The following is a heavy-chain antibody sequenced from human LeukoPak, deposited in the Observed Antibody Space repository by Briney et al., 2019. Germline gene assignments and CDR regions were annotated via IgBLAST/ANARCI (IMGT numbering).Heavy chain of an antibody. V-gene: IGHV1-46*01. D-gene: IGHD3-16*01. CDR1: GYTFTSYY. Sequence: ASVNVSCKASGYTFTSYYMHWVRQAPGQGLEWMGIINPSGGSTSYAQKFQGRVTMTRDTSTSTVYMEQSSLRSEDTAVYYCVWGSYYYGMDVWGQGTTVAVSS. CDR2: INPSGGST. J-gene: IGHJ6*02. CDR3: VWGSYYYGMDV.